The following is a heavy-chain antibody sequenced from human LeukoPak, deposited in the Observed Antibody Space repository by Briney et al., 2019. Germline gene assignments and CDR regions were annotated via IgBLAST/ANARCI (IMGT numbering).Heavy chain of an antibody. D-gene: IGHD3-22*01. CDR3: ARDYYDSSGYYYFDY. V-gene: IGHV1-69*05. CDR1: GGTFSSYA. Sequence: SVKVSCKASGGTFSSYAISWVRQAPGQGLEWMGGIIPIFGTANYAQKFQGRVMITTDESTSTAYMELSSLRSEDTAVYYCARDYYDSSGYYYFDYWGQGTLVTVSS. CDR2: IIPIFGTA. J-gene: IGHJ4*02.